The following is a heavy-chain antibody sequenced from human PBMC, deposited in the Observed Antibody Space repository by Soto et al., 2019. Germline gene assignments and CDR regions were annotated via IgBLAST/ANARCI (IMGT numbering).Heavy chain of an antibody. V-gene: IGHV3-23*01. Sequence: PGGSLRLSCTASGFTFSNYAMSWVRQAPGKGLDWVSTFSSSGGGTYYADSVKGRFTISRDNSKNSLYLQMNSLRAEDTAVYYCTKANRYCSGANCFTFDYWGLGTLVTVSS. D-gene: IGHD2-15*01. CDR3: TKANRYCSGANCFTFDY. CDR2: FSSSGGGT. CDR1: GFTFSNYA. J-gene: IGHJ4*02.